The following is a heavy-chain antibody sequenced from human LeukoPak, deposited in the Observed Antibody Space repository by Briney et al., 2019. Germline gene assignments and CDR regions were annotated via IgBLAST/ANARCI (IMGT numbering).Heavy chain of an antibody. D-gene: IGHD3-22*01. CDR3: ARARGYSSGYWDY. V-gene: IGHV6-1*01. Sequence: SQTLSLTCAISGDSVSSSSAAWSWVRQSPSRGLEWLGRTYYRSKWYNDYAVSVKSRITVNPDTSKNQFSLQLNSVTPEDTAVYYCARARGYSSGYWDYWGQGTLVTVSS. CDR1: GDSVSSSSAA. J-gene: IGHJ4*02. CDR2: TYYRSKWYN.